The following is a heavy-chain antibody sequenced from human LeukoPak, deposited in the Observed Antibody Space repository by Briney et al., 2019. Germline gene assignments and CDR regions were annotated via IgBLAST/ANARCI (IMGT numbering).Heavy chain of an antibody. CDR2: ISWNSGSI. CDR1: GFTFDDYA. D-gene: IGHD6-19*01. J-gene: IGHJ4*02. Sequence: GGSLRLSCAASGFTFDDYAMHWVRQAPGKGLEWVSGISWNSGSIGYADSVKGRFTISRDNAKNSLYLQMNSLRAEDTALYHCARTGIAVADLDYWGQGTLVTVSS. CDR3: ARTGIAVADLDY. V-gene: IGHV3-9*01.